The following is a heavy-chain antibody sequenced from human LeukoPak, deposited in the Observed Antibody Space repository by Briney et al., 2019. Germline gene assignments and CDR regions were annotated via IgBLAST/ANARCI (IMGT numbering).Heavy chain of an antibody. CDR1: GGSISSYY. CDR2: IYYSGST. D-gene: IGHD1-20*01. V-gene: IGHV4-59*01. CDR3: ARDRGLGITGTKNWFDP. Sequence: ASETLSLTCTVSGGSISSYYWSWIRQPPGKGLEWIGYIYYSGSTNYNPSLKSRVTISVDTSKNQFSLKLSSVTAADTAVYYCARDRGLGITGTKNWFDPWGQGTLVTVSS. J-gene: IGHJ5*02.